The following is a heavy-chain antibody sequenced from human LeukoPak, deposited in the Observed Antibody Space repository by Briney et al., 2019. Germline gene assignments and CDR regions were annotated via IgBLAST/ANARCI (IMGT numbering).Heavy chain of an antibody. V-gene: IGHV1-2*02. CDR1: GYSFSDFH. CDR2: INPKSGAT. D-gene: IGHD5-18*01. J-gene: IGHJ3*01. Sequence: ASVKVSCKASGYSFSDFHIHWVRQAPGQGLEWMGWINPKSGATTYAERFRGRVTMTRDTSLNTVYLELASLYSDDTAVFYCARDYSDGHIRRDAFDLWGQGTTLIVSS. CDR3: ARDYSDGHIRRDAFDL.